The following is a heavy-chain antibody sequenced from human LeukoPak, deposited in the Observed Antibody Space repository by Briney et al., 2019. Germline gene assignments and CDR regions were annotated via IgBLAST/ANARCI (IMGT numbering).Heavy chain of an antibody. Sequence: GASVKVSCKASGYTFTSYGIRWVRQAPGQGLEWMGWISAYNGNTNYAQKLQGRVTMTTDTSTSTAYMELRSVRSDDTAVYYCARDYYGSGSYYNSDAFDIWGQGTMVTVSS. CDR2: ISAYNGNT. CDR1: GYTFTSYG. D-gene: IGHD3-10*01. CDR3: ARDYYGSGSYYNSDAFDI. J-gene: IGHJ3*02. V-gene: IGHV1-18*01.